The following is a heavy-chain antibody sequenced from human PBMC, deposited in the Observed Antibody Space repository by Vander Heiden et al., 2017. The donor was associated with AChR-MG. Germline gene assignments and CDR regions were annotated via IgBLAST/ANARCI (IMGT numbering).Heavy chain of an antibody. J-gene: IGHJ4*02. CDR1: GFTFSSYA. Sequence: EVQLLESGGGLVQPGGSLRLSCAASGFTFSSYAMSWVRQAPGKGLEWVSAISGIGGSTYYADSVKGRFTISRDNSKNTLYLQMNSLRAEDTAVYYCAKPRARGNWNYFFGGDGRFVDYWGQGTLVTVSS. D-gene: IGHD1-7*01. V-gene: IGHV3-23*01. CDR2: ISGIGGST. CDR3: AKPRARGNWNYFFGGDGRFVDY.